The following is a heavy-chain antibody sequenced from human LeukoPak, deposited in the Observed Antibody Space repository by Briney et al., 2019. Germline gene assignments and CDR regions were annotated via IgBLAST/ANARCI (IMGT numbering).Heavy chain of an antibody. Sequence: GASVKVSCKASGYTFINYYMHWVRQAPGQGLEWMGIINPSGGSTSYAQKFQGRVTMTRDMSTSTVYMELSSLRSEDTAVYYCARGLGGSYSWFDPWGQGTLVTVSS. V-gene: IGHV1-46*01. CDR3: ARGLGGSYSWFDP. J-gene: IGHJ5*02. D-gene: IGHD1-26*01. CDR2: INPSGGST. CDR1: GYTFINYY.